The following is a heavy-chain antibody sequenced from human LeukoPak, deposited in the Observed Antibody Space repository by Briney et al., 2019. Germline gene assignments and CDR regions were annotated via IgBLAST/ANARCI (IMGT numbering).Heavy chain of an antibody. CDR1: GFTFSSYW. CDR2: INSDGSST. J-gene: IGHJ6*02. Sequence: PGGSLRLSCAASGFTFSSYWMHWVRQAPGKGLVWVSRINSDGSSTTYADSVKGRFTISRDNAKNTLYLQMNSLRADDTAVYYCARGPLYDYGLDVWGQGTTVTVFS. CDR3: ARGPLYDYGLDV. V-gene: IGHV3-74*01.